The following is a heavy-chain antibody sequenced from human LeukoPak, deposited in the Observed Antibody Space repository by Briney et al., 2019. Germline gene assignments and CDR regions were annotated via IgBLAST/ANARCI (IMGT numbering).Heavy chain of an antibody. CDR3: ASDCSGGSCDLY. Sequence: GGSLRLSCAASGFTFSSYSMNWVRQAPGKGLEWVSSISSSSSYIYYADSVKGRFTISRDNAKNSLYLQMNSLRAEDTAVYYCASDCSGGSCDLYWAQGTLVTVFS. D-gene: IGHD2-15*01. CDR1: GFTFSSYS. V-gene: IGHV3-21*01. J-gene: IGHJ4*02. CDR2: ISSSSSYI.